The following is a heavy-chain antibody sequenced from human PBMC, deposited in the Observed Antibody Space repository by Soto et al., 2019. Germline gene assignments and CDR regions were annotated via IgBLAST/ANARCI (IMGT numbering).Heavy chain of an antibody. CDR2: ISGSGGST. J-gene: IGHJ4*02. CDR3: AKVAGYSYGSFDY. V-gene: IGHV3-23*01. D-gene: IGHD5-18*01. CDR1: GFTFSSYA. Sequence: LRLSCAASGFTFSSYAMSWVRQAPVKVLEWVSAISGSGGSTYYADSVKGRFTISRDNSKNTLYLQMNSLRAEDTAVYYCAKVAGYSYGSFDYWGQGTLVTVSS.